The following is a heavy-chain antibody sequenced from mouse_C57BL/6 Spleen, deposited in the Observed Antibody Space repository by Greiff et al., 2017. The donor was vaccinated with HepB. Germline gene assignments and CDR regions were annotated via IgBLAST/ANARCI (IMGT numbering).Heavy chain of an antibody. CDR3: TRGIYYDYESYAMDY. CDR1: GFTFSSYA. Sequence: EVKLQESGEGLVKPGGSLKLSCAASGFTFSSYAMSWVRQTPEKRLEWVAYISSGGDYIYYADTVKGRFTISRDNARNTLYLQMSSLKSEDTAMYYCTRGIYYDYESYAMDYWGQGTSVTVSS. D-gene: IGHD2-4*01. J-gene: IGHJ4*01. V-gene: IGHV5-9-1*02. CDR2: ISSGGDYI.